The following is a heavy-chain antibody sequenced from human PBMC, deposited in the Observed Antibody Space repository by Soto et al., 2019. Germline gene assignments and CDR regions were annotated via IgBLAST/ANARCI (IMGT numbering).Heavy chain of an antibody. CDR3: AKGWAIVAAGTRVYLYNAMDV. D-gene: IGHD1-26*01. CDR2: INPNSGDT. CDR1: GYTFTGYF. V-gene: IGHV1-2*02. J-gene: IGHJ6*02. Sequence: ASVKVSCKASGYTFTGYFVHWVRQAPGQGLAWMGWINPNSGDTYLAQRFQGRVTMNRDTSIGAAYMELRGLTSDATAEYYCAKGWAIVAAGTRVYLYNAMDVWGQGTTVTVSS.